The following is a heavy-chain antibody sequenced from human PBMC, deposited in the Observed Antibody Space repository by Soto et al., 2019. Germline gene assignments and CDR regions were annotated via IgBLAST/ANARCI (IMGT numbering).Heavy chain of an antibody. V-gene: IGHV3-23*01. CDR3: EKAYDSSGYYYDDAFDI. CDR2: TSGSGGRT. Sequence: GESLKISCAASGFTFSSYALSWVRQAPGKGLECVSATSGSGGRTYYAASLKARFTISRDHSKNTLSLQMNTMTAEDTAVYYCEKAYDSSGYYYDDAFDIWGQGTMVTVSS. D-gene: IGHD3-22*01. J-gene: IGHJ3*02. CDR1: GFTFSSYA.